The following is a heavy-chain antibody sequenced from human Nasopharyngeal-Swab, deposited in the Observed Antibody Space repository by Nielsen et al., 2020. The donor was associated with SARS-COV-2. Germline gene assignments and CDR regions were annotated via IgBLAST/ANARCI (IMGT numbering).Heavy chain of an antibody. V-gene: IGHV3-15*01. CDR3: TPRRSGWYFLYYYYGMDV. D-gene: IGHD6-19*01. J-gene: IGHJ6*02. CDR2: IKSKTDGGTT. Sequence: GGSLRLSCAASGFTFSNAWMRWVRQAPGKGLEWVGRIKSKTDGGTTDYAAPVKGRFTISRDDSKNTLYLQMNSLKTEDTAVYYCTPRRSGWYFLYYYYGMDVWGQGTTVTVSS. CDR1: GFTFSNAW.